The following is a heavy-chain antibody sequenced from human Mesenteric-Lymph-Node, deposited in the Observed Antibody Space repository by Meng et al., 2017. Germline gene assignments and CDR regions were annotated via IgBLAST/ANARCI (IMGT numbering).Heavy chain of an antibody. D-gene: IGHD3-9*01. CDR2: ISYDGSNK. CDR1: GFTFSSYA. Sequence: VDGVESGGGVVLPGRSLGVSCAASGFTFSSYAMHWVRQAPGKGLEWVAVISYDGSNKYYADSVKGRFTISRDNSKNTLYLQMNSLRAEDTAVYYCARVYYDILTGDYWGQGTLVTVSS. CDR3: ARVYYDILTGDY. J-gene: IGHJ4*02. V-gene: IGHV3-30*01.